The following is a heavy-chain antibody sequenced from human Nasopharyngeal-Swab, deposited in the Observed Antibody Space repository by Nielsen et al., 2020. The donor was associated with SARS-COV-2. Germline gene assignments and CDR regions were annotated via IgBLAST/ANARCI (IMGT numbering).Heavy chain of an antibody. D-gene: IGHD6-13*01. Sequence: PGKALEWLAHIFSNDEKSYSTSLKSRLTISKDTSKSQVVLTMTNMDPVDTATYSCARTLPAAGGYYYYGMDVWGQGTTVTVSS. CDR3: ARTLPAAGGYYYYGMDV. J-gene: IGHJ6*02. V-gene: IGHV2-26*01. CDR2: IFSNDEK.